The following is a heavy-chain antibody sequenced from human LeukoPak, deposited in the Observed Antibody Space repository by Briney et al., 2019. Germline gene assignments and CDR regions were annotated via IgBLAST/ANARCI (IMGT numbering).Heavy chain of an antibody. D-gene: IGHD3-3*01. CDR3: ARADFWSGQRDSYYFDY. V-gene: IGHV1-69*13. J-gene: IGHJ4*02. Sequence: GASVKVSCKASGGTFSSYAISWVRQAPGQGLEWMGGIIPIFGTANYAQKFQGRVTITADESTGTAYMELSSLRSEDTAVYYCARADFWSGQRDSYYFDYWGQGTLVTVSS. CDR2: IIPIFGTA. CDR1: GGTFSSYA.